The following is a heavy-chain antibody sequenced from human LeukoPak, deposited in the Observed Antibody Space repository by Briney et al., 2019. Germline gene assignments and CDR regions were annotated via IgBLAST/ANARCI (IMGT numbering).Heavy chain of an antibody. CDR2: ISGSGGST. J-gene: IGHJ4*02. V-gene: IGHV3-23*01. CDR3: AKDLTTRYSSSWYDY. D-gene: IGHD6-13*01. CDR1: GFTFSSYG. Sequence: PGGSLRLSCAASGFTFSSYGMSWVRQAPGKGLEWVSAISGSGGSTYYADSVKGRFTISRDNSKNTLYLQMNSLRAEDTAVYYCAKDLTTRYSSSWYDYWGQGTLVTVSS.